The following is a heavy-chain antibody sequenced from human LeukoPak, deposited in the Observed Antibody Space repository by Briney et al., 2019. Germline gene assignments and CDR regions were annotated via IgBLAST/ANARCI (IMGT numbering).Heavy chain of an antibody. J-gene: IGHJ5*02. CDR2: IYTSGST. D-gene: IGHD3-22*01. V-gene: IGHV4-4*07. Sequence: SETLSLTCTVSGGSIRSYYGSWIRQPAGKGLDWIGRIYTSGSTNHNPSLKSRVTMSVDTSKNQFSLKLSSVTAADTAVYYCARSNTYYYDSSGYRFNWFDPWGQGTLVTVSS. CDR3: ARSNTYYYDSSGYRFNWFDP. CDR1: GGSIRSYY.